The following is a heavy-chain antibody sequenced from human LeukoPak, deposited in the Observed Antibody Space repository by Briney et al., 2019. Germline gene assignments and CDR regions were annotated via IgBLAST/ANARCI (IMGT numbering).Heavy chain of an antibody. CDR2: IYYSGST. Sequence: PSETLSLTCTVSGGSISSSSYYWGWIRQPPGKGLEWIGSIYYSGSTYHNPSLKSRVTISVDTSKNQFSLKLSSVTAADTAVYYCARPQTDSSGYYYAFPFDPWGQGTLVTVSS. CDR3: ARPQTDSSGYYYAFPFDP. V-gene: IGHV4-39*01. D-gene: IGHD3-22*01. J-gene: IGHJ5*02. CDR1: GGSISSSSYY.